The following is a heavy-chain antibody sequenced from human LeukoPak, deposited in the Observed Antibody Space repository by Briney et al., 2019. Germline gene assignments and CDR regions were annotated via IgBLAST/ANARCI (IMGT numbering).Heavy chain of an antibody. CDR2: ISSSSSTI. V-gene: IGHV3-48*01. CDR3: ARGATAGRFSLRPTGAYYMDV. D-gene: IGHD6-13*01. CDR1: GFTFSGYS. J-gene: IGHJ6*03. Sequence: PGGSLRLSCAASGFTFSGYSMNWVRQAPGKGLEWVSYISSSSSTIYYADSVKGRFTISRDNAKNSLYLQMNSLRAEDTAVYYCARGATAGRFSLRPTGAYYMDVWGKGTTVTVSS.